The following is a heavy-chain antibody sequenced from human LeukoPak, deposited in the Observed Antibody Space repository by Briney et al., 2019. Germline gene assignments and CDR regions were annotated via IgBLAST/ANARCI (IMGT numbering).Heavy chain of an antibody. Sequence: SETLSLTCTVSGGYISDYYWGWIRQPPGKGLEWIGYVSYTGNTNSNPSLKSRVTFSVDTSKNLFSLKLDSVTAADTVVYYCARDNWKDAGDAFDMWGQGTVVTVSS. D-gene: IGHD1-1*01. CDR3: ARDNWKDAGDAFDM. V-gene: IGHV4-59*01. J-gene: IGHJ3*02. CDR1: GGYISDYY. CDR2: VSYTGNT.